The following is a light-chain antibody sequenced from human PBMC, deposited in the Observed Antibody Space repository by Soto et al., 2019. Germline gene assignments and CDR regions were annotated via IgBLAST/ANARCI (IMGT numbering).Light chain of an antibody. CDR1: ASNIGRNV. CDR3: AVWDGSLNGRI. V-gene: IGLV1-44*01. CDR2: SND. J-gene: IGLJ2*01. Sequence: QSVLTQPPSASGTPGQSVTIFCSGSASNIGRNVVNWYQQLPGTAPTLLIYSNDQWPSGVPARFSGSKSGTSASLAISGLQSEDEADYYCAVWDGSLNGRIFGGGTKLTVL.